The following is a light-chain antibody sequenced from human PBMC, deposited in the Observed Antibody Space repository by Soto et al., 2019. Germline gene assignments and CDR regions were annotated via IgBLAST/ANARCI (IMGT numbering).Light chain of an antibody. V-gene: IGLV1-44*01. CDR3: AAWDATLDGYV. Sequence: QSVLTQPPSASVTPGQRVTIFCSTSSSNLGDNTVNWYQHVPGTAPKLLIYSYDQRPSVVPDRFSGSRSGTSASLAISGLQSEDEADYYCAAWDATLDGYVFGTGTKLTVL. CDR2: SYD. CDR1: SSNLGDNT. J-gene: IGLJ1*01.